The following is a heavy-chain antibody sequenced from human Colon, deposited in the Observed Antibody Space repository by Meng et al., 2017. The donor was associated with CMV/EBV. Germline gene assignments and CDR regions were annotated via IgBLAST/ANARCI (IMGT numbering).Heavy chain of an antibody. J-gene: IGHJ4*02. CDR1: GSSFSNSW. V-gene: IGHV3-7*01. D-gene: IGHD2-15*01. CDR2: TNEDGSDK. CDR3: ATTAGVARPFDY. Sequence: GESLKISCAASGSSFSNSWMIWVRRAPGKGLEWVAKTNEDGSDKYYVDSVKGRFTISRDNSRNTLYLQMNSLRTEDTALYYCATTAGVARPFDYWGQGTLVTVSS.